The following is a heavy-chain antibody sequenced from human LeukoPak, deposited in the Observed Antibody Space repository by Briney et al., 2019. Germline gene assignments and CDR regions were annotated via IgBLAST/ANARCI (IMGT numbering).Heavy chain of an antibody. CDR1: GFTFSSYG. CDR2: ISGSGGST. CDR3: AKDRVGAMLYFDY. D-gene: IGHD1-26*01. V-gene: IGHV3-23*01. J-gene: IGHJ4*02. Sequence: GGSLRLSCAASGFTFSSYGMSWVRQAPGKGLEWVSAISGSGGSTYYADSVKGRFTISRDNSKNTLYLQMNSLRAEDTAVYYCAKDRVGAMLYFDYWGQGTLITVSS.